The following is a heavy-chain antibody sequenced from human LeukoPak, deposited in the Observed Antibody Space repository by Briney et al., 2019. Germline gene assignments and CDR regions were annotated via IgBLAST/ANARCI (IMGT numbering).Heavy chain of an antibody. J-gene: IGHJ4*02. CDR3: ARVEARSSDDSGYPF. CDR2: INPNNGGT. V-gene: IGHV1-2*02. Sequence: ASVKVSCKASGYSFTSFYVHWVRQAPGQGPEWMGWINPNNGGTKCARQFQGRITLTRDTSITTAYMDLTRLTSNDTAVYYCARVEARSSDDSGYPFWGQGTLVSVSS. D-gene: IGHD5-12*01. CDR1: GYSFTSFY.